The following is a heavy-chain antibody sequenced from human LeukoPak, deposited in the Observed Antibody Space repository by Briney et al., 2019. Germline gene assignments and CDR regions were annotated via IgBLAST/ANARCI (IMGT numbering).Heavy chain of an antibody. CDR1: GFTFSSYA. V-gene: IGHV3-30-3*01. CDR3: ARDSEVGATTTDAFDI. CDR2: ISYDGSNK. D-gene: IGHD1-26*01. Sequence: GRSLRLSCAASGFTFSSYAMHWVRQAPGKGLEWVAVISYDGSNKYYADSVKGRFTISRDNSKNTLYLQMNSLRAEDTAVYYCARDSEVGATTTDAFDIWGQRTMVTVSS. J-gene: IGHJ3*02.